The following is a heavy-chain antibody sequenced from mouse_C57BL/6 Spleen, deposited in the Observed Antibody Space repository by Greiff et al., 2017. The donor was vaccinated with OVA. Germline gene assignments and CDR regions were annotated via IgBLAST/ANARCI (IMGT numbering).Heavy chain of an antibody. J-gene: IGHJ1*03. CDR3: ARYYYGSSYWYFDV. D-gene: IGHD1-1*01. Sequence: DVHLVESGGGLVQPGGSLSLSCAASGFTFTDYYMSWVRQPPGKALEWLGFIRNKANGYTTEYSASVKGRFTISRDNSQSILYRQMNALRAEDSATYYCARYYYGSSYWYFDVWGTGTTVTVSA. CDR1: GFTFTDYY. V-gene: IGHV7-3*01. CDR2: IRNKANGYTT.